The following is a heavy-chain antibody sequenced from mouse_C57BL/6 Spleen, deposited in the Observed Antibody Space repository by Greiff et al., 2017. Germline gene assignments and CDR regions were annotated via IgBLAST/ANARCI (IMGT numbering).Heavy chain of an antibody. CDR2: FHPYNDDT. CDR1: GYTFTTYP. Sequence: QVTLKVSGAELVKPGASVKMSCKASGYTFTTYPIEWMKQNHGKSLEWIGNFHPYNDDTKYNEKFKGKATLTVEKSSSTVYLELSRLTSDDSAVYYCARPWGYGSSFAYWGQGTLVTVSA. J-gene: IGHJ3*01. D-gene: IGHD1-3*01. CDR3: ARPWGYGSSFAY. V-gene: IGHV1-47*01.